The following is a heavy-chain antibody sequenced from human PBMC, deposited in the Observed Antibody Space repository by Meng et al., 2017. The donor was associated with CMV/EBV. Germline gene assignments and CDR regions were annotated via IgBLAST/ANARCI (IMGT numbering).Heavy chain of an antibody. CDR3: AREDSTRSQADY. Sequence: ASVKVSCKASGYTFTSYDINWVRQATGQGLEWMGWMNPNSGNTGYAQKFQGRVTMTRNTSIRTAYMQLSRLRSEDTAVYYCAREDSTRSQADYWGQGTLVTVSS. D-gene: IGHD2-15*01. J-gene: IGHJ4*02. CDR1: GYTFTSYD. CDR2: MNPNSGNT. V-gene: IGHV1-8*01.